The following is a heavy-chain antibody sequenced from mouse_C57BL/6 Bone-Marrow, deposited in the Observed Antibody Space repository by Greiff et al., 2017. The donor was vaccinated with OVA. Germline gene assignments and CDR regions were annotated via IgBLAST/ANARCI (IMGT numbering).Heavy chain of an antibody. CDR2: ISNGGGST. J-gene: IGHJ4*01. D-gene: IGHD3-2*02. V-gene: IGHV5-12*01. CDR3: ARQLRAMDY. CDR1: GFTFSDYY. Sequence: EVKVVESGGGLVQPGGSLKLSCAASGFTFSDYYMYWVRQTPEKRLEWVAYISNGGGSTYYPDTVKGRFTISRDNAKNTLYLQMSRLKSEDTAMYYCARQLRAMDYWGQGTSVTVSS.